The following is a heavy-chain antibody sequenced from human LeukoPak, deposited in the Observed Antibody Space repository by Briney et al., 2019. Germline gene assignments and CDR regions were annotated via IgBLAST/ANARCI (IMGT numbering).Heavy chain of an antibody. V-gene: IGHV4-59*01. Sequence: SETLSLTCTVSGGSISSYYWSWIRQPPGKGLEWIRYIYYSGSTNYNPSLKSRVTISVDTSKNQFSLKLSSVTAADTAVYYCARGEYSSLYYFDYWGQGTLVTVSS. CDR1: GGSISSYY. D-gene: IGHD6-6*01. J-gene: IGHJ4*02. CDR3: ARGEYSSLYYFDY. CDR2: IYYSGST.